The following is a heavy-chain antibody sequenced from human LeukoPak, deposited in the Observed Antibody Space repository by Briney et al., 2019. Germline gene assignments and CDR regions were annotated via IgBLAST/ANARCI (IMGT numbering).Heavy chain of an antibody. V-gene: IGHV4-39*07. D-gene: IGHD2-8*02. CDR2: IYYSGST. CDR3: AREGLYCAEAFDI. Sequence: PSETLSLTCTVSGGSISSYYWGWIRQPPGKGLEWIGSIYYSGSTYYNPSLKSRVTISVDTSKNQFSLKLSSVTAADTAVYYCAREGLYCAEAFDIWGQGTMVTVSS. J-gene: IGHJ3*02. CDR1: GGSISSYY.